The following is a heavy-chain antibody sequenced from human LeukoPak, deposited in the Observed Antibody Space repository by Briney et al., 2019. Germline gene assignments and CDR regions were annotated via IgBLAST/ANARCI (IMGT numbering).Heavy chain of an antibody. CDR3: AREGLDY. V-gene: IGHV1-8*03. J-gene: IGHJ4*02. Sequence: GASVKVSCKASGYTFTNYDINWVRQATGQGLEWMGYMNPNSGNSAYEQQFQGRVTITTDASISTAYMELSGLRSEDTALYYCAREGLDYWGQGTLVTVSS. CDR2: MNPNSGNS. CDR1: GYTFTNYD.